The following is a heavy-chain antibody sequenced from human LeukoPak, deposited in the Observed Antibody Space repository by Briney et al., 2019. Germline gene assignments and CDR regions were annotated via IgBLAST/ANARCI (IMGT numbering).Heavy chain of an antibody. D-gene: IGHD5-12*01. J-gene: IGHJ6*02. Sequence: GGPLRLSCVASGFTFRSYAMNWVRQAPGKGLEWVSYMSSDSSFINYADSVKGRFTISRDKAKNSLFLQMDSPRADDTAVYYCARGEVATTYYYGMDLWGQGTTVTVSS. CDR2: MSSDSSFI. V-gene: IGHV3-21*05. CDR1: GFTFRSYA. CDR3: ARGEVATTYYYGMDL.